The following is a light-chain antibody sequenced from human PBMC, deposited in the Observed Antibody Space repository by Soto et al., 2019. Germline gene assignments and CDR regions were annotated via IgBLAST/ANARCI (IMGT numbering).Light chain of an antibody. V-gene: IGKV1-9*01. CDR3: QLRVT. CDR2: AAS. Sequence: IQLTQSPSSLSASVGDRVTITCRASQGISSYLAWYQQKPGKAPKLLIYAASTLQSGVPSRFSGSGSGTDFTLTISSLEPEDFAVYYCQLRVTFGQGTRLEIK. CDR1: QGISSY. J-gene: IGKJ5*01.